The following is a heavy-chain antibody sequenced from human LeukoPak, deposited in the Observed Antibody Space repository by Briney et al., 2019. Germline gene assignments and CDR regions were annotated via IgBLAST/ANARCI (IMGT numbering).Heavy chain of an antibody. CDR2: IDPSGSNT. CDR1: GYSFTNYW. V-gene: IGHV5-10-1*01. D-gene: IGHD3-16*01. J-gene: IGHJ4*02. CDR3: ARTSGILGRPQGEGDL. Sequence: GESLKISCQGSGYSFTNYWISWVRQMPGKGLEWMGRIDPSGSNTNYNPSFRGRVSISVDKSIATAFLQWSTLEASDTAMYYCARTSGILGRPQGEGDLWGQGTLVTVSS.